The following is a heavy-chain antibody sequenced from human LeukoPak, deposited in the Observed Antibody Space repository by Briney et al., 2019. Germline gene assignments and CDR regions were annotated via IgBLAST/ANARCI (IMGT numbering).Heavy chain of an antibody. Sequence: SQTLSLTCAVSGGSISSGGYSWSWIRQPPGKGLEWIGYIYHSGSTYYNPSLKSRVTISVDRSKNQFSLKLSSVTAADAAVYCCARAAMVRGVIHYYFDYWGQGTLVTVSS. J-gene: IGHJ4*02. CDR2: IYHSGST. CDR1: GGSISSGGYS. CDR3: ARAAMVRGVIHYYFDY. D-gene: IGHD3-10*01. V-gene: IGHV4-30-2*01.